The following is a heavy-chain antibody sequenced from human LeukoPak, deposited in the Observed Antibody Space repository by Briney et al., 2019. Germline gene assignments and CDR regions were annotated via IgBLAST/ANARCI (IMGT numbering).Heavy chain of an antibody. J-gene: IGHJ3*02. Sequence: GGSERLSCAASGLTVSSSYMSWVRQAPGKGLEWVSIIYNDGSTYYADSMKGRFTISRDNSKNTLYLQVNSLRAEDTAMYYCARNILFAFDIWGQGTMVTVCS. CDR3: ARNILFAFDI. V-gene: IGHV3-53*01. CDR1: GLTVSSSY. CDR2: IYNDGST.